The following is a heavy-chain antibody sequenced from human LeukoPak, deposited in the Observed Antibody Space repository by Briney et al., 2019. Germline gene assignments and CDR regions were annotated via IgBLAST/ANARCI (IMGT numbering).Heavy chain of an antibody. CDR2: INPNSGGT. CDR1: GYTFTGYY. CDR3: ARLGYDSSGYSPGY. Sequence: ASVKVSCKASGYTFTGYYMHWVRQAPGQGLEWMGWINPNSGGTNYAQKFQGRVTMTRDTSISTAYMELSRPRSDDTAVYYCARLGYDSSGYSPGYWGQGTLVTVSS. D-gene: IGHD3-22*01. J-gene: IGHJ4*02. V-gene: IGHV1-2*02.